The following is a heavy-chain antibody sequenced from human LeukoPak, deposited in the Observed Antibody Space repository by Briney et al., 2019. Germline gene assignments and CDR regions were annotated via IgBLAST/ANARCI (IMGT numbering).Heavy chain of an antibody. V-gene: IGHV1-2*02. CDR3: ARQRAAAGTRGVSFDP. Sequence: ASVKVSCKASGYTFTDYYIHWVRQAPGQGLEWMGWINPNSGGTNYAQKFQGRVTMSGDTSKNQFSLKLSSVTAADTAVYYCARQRAAAGTRGVSFDPWGQGTLVTVSS. J-gene: IGHJ5*02. CDR2: INPNSGGT. CDR1: GYTFTDYY. D-gene: IGHD6-13*01.